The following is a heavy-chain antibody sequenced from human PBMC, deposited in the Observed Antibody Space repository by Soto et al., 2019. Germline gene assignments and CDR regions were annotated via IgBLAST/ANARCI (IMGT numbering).Heavy chain of an antibody. CDR2: IYHSGST. CDR3: ARAPIAVAGTFRGRESYYYYYGMDV. CDR1: GGSISSSNW. D-gene: IGHD6-19*01. Sequence: PSETLSLTCAVSGGSISSSNWWSWVRQPPGKGLEWIGEIYHSGSTNYNPSLKSRVTISVDKSKNQFSLKLSSVTAADTAVYYCARAPIAVAGTFRGRESYYYYYGMDVWGQGTTVTVSS. J-gene: IGHJ6*02. V-gene: IGHV4-4*02.